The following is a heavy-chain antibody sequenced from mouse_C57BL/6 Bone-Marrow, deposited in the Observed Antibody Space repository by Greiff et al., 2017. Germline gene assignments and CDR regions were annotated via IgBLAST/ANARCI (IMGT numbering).Heavy chain of an antibody. Sequence: VQLKESGAELVRPGASVKLSCTASGFNIKDDYMHWVKQRPEQGLEWIGWIDPENGDTEYASKFQGKATITADTSSNTAYLQLSSLTSEDTAVYYCTTWGDYGFDYWGQGTTRTVSS. CDR3: TTWGDYGFDY. J-gene: IGHJ2*01. V-gene: IGHV14-4*01. CDR2: IDPENGDT. CDR1: GFNIKDDY. D-gene: IGHD2-4*01.